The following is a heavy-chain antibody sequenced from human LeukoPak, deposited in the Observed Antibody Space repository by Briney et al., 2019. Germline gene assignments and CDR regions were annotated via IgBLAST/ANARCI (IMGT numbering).Heavy chain of an antibody. CDR3: ATTAVILLWFGEGLDAFDI. D-gene: IGHD3-10*01. J-gene: IGHJ3*02. V-gene: IGHV3-74*01. CDR1: GFTFNSHC. Sequence: QPGGSLRLSCAASGFTFNSHCMHWVRQVPGKGLVWVSSINSNGSEINYADFVKGRFTISRDNSKNTLYLQMNSLRAEDTGVYYCATTAVILLWFGEGLDAFDIWGQGTLVTVSS. CDR2: INSNGSEI.